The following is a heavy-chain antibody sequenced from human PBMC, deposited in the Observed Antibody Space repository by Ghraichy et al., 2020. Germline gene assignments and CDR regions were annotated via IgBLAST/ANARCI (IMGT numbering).Heavy chain of an antibody. V-gene: IGHV3-23*01. J-gene: IGHJ6*02. D-gene: IGHD2-2*01. CDR1: GFTFSSYA. CDR3: AKEDIVVVPASSLSDYYYGMDV. Sequence: GGSLRLSCAASGFTFSSYAMSWVRQAPGKGLEWVSAISGSGGSTYYADSVKGRFTISRDNSKNTLYLQMNSLRAEDTAVYYCAKEDIVVVPASSLSDYYYGMDVWGQGTTVTVSS. CDR2: ISGSGGST.